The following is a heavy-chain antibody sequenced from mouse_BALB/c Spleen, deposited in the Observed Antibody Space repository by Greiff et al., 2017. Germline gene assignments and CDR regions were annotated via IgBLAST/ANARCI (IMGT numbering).Heavy chain of an antibody. CDR3: ARPRQLGLPFAY. D-gene: IGHD3-2*01. Sequence: EVQGVESGGGLVKPGGSLKLSCAASGFAFSSYDMSWVRQTPEKRLEWVAYISSGGGSTYYPDTVKGRFTISRDNAKNTLYLQMSSLKSEDTAMYYCARPRQLGLPFAYWGQGTLVTVSA. CDR2: ISSGGGST. CDR1: GFAFSSYD. J-gene: IGHJ3*01. V-gene: IGHV5-12-1*01.